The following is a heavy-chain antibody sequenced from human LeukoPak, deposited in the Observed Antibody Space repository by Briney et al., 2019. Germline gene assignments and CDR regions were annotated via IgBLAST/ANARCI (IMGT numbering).Heavy chain of an antibody. CDR3: ARVQSRLSWFDP. J-gene: IGHJ5*02. V-gene: IGHV4-38-2*02. CDR2: IYYSGST. CDR1: GYSINNNYY. Sequence: PSETLSLTCTVSGYSINNNYYWGWIRQPPGKGLEWIGSIYYSGSTYYNPSLKSRVTISVDTSKNQFSLKLSSVTAADTAVYYCARVQSRLSWFDPWGQGTLVTVSS.